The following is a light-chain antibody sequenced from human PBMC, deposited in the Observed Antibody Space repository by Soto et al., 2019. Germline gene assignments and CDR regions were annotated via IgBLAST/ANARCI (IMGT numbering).Light chain of an antibody. Sequence: DIVLTQSPGTLSLSPGERATLFCRASQSIKRNYLAWYQQKPGQAPRLLIYGASTRASGIPDRISGSGSGTDFTLTISRVVPDDFAMYYCQPYGGPVTFGQGTQL. CDR1: QSIKRNY. CDR3: QPYGGPVT. J-gene: IGKJ2*01. CDR2: GAS. V-gene: IGKV3-20*01.